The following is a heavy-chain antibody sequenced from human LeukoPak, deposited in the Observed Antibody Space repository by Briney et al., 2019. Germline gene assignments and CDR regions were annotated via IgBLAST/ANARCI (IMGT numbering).Heavy chain of an antibody. CDR2: IYTSGST. CDR1: GGSISSGRYY. J-gene: IGHJ5*02. D-gene: IGHD3-3*01. Sequence: SQTLSLTCTVSGGSISSGRYYWSWIRQPAGKGLEWIGRIYTSGSTNYNPSLKSRVTISVDTSKNQFSLKLSSVTAADTAVYYCAREVGGSIFGVVTNWFDPWGQGTLVTVSS. CDR3: AREVGGSIFGVVTNWFDP. V-gene: IGHV4-61*02.